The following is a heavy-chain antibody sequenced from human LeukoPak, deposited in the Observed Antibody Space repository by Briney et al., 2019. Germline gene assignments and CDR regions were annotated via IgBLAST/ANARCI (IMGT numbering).Heavy chain of an antibody. D-gene: IGHD6-13*01. CDR2: ISAYNGNT. CDR1: GYAFTSYG. CDR3: ARDGEQLVPFDY. V-gene: IGHV1-18*01. J-gene: IGHJ4*02. Sequence: ASVKVSCKASGYAFTSYGISWVRQAPGQGPEWMGWISAYNGNTNYAQKLQGRVTMTTDTSTSTAYMELRSLRSDDTAVYYCARDGEQLVPFDYWGQGTLVTVSS.